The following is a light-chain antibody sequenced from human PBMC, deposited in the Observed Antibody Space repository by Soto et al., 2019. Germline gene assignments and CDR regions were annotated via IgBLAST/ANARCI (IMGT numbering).Light chain of an antibody. Sequence: QSALTQPPSVSGSPGHAVAISCTGTSSDVGSYNRVAWYQQSPGTAPKLLIYEVSNRPSGVPDRFSGSKSRNTASLTISGLQAQDEADYYCSSFTSSSTYVFGTVPKLTVL. V-gene: IGLV2-18*02. J-gene: IGLJ1*01. CDR2: EVS. CDR3: SSFTSSSTYV. CDR1: SSDVGSYNR.